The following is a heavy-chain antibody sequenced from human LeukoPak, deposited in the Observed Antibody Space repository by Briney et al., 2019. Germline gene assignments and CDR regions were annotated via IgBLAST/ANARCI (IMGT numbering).Heavy chain of an antibody. CDR1: GFTFSNYG. CDR2: ISYDGSNK. Sequence: PGRSLRLSCAASGFTFSNYGMHWVRQAPGKGLEWVAFISYDGSNKFYADSVKGRFTISRDNSKNTLYLQMNSLRAGDTAVYYCKEVDFWGQGTLVTVSS. V-gene: IGHV3-30*03. CDR3: KEVDF. J-gene: IGHJ4*02.